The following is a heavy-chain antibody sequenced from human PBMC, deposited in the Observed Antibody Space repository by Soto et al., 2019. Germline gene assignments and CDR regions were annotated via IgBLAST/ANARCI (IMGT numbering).Heavy chain of an antibody. V-gene: IGHV4-61*01. D-gene: IGHD2-2*01. CDR2: IYYSGST. Sequence: SETLSLTCTVSGGSVSSGSYYWSWIRQPPGKGLEWIGYIYYSGSTNYNPSLKSRVTISVDTSKNQFSLRLSSVTAADTAVYYCARRGVPAATRYGYYYYGMDVWGQGTTVTVSS. J-gene: IGHJ6*02. CDR1: GGSVSSGSYY. CDR3: ARRGVPAATRYGYYYYGMDV.